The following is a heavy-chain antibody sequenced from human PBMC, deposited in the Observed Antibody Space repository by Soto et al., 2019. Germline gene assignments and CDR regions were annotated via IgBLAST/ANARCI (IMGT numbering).Heavy chain of an antibody. D-gene: IGHD5-18*01. CDR3: AREVDTEYYYGMAV. Sequence: ERQLVESGGGLGQPGGSLRLSCAASGFTFTDYSLNWVRRAPGKGLEWLSYVSSTSRTIYYADSVKGRFTISRDNAKNSVDLQMNSLRDEDTAVYYCAREVDTEYYYGMAVWGQGTTVTVSS. J-gene: IGHJ6*02. CDR1: GFTFTDYS. CDR2: VSSTSRTI. V-gene: IGHV3-48*02.